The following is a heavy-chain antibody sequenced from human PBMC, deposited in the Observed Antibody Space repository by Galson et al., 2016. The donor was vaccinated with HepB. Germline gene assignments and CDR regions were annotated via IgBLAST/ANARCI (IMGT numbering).Heavy chain of an antibody. CDR2: IYHSGST. D-gene: IGHD6-6*01. Sequence: SETLSLTCAVSGGSISSHNWWSWVRQPPGKGLEWIGEIYHSGSTHYKTSLKSRVTISVDKSKNQFSLKLTSVTAADTAVYSCARDLAEYSSSFRAKLNNWFDPWGQGILVTVSS. CDR3: ARDLAEYSSSFRAKLNNWFDP. V-gene: IGHV4-4*02. CDR1: GGSISSHNW. J-gene: IGHJ5*02.